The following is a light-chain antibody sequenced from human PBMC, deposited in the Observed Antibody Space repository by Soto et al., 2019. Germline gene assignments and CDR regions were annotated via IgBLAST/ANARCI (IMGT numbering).Light chain of an antibody. CDR1: SSDVGGYQF. J-gene: IGLJ3*02. CDR3: ASHAGSSHAWV. V-gene: IGLV2-11*01. Sequence: QSVLTQPRSVSGSPGQSVTISCTGTSSDVGGYQFVSWYQQYTGKASKVMIYEVTKRPSGVPDRFSGSKSGNTASLTVSGLQADDEADYYCASHAGSSHAWVCGGGTQLTVL. CDR2: EVT.